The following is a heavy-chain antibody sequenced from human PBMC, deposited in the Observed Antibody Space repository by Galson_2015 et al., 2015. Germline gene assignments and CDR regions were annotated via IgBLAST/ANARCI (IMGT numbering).Heavy chain of an antibody. CDR2: IRSKAYGGTT. CDR3: TRDLGGGYSSSWYWGIDY. Sequence: SLRLSCAASGFTFGDYAMSWVRQAPGKGLEWVGFIRSKAYGGTTEYAASVKGRFTISRDDSKSIAYLQMNSLKTEDTAVYYCTRDLGGGYSSSWYWGIDYWGQGTLVTVSS. V-gene: IGHV3-49*04. J-gene: IGHJ4*02. D-gene: IGHD6-13*01. CDR1: GFTFGDYA.